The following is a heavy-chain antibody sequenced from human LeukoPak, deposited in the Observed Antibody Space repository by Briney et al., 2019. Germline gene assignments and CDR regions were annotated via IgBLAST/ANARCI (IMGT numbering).Heavy chain of an antibody. CDR2: IHSDDTT. CDR1: GFSVSSSY. V-gene: IGHV3-53*01. J-gene: IGHJ4*02. CDR3: ARDTGMAVGCY. D-gene: IGHD3-10*01. Sequence: PGGSLTLSCSASGFSVSSSYMTWIRQAPGKGLEWVSLIHSDDTTYYADSVKGRFTMSRDNSRSTLLLQMSNLRAEDTAVYYCARDTGMAVGCYWGQGTLVTVSS.